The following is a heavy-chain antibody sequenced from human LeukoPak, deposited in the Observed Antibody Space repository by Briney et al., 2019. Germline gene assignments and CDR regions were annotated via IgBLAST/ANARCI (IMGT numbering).Heavy chain of an antibody. Sequence: GGSLRLSCAASRFTFGSSWMSWVRQAPGKGLEWVANIKQDGSEKYYVDSVKGRFTISRDNTKISLYLQMYSLRAEDTAVYYCARVGKNGWDFDHWGQGTLVTVSS. D-gene: IGHD6-19*01. J-gene: IGHJ4*02. V-gene: IGHV3-7*01. CDR1: RFTFGSSW. CDR2: IKQDGSEK. CDR3: ARVGKNGWDFDH.